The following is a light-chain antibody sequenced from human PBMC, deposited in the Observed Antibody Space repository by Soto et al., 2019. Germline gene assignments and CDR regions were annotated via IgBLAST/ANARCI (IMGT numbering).Light chain of an antibody. Sequence: DIVMTQSPDSLAVSLGERATINCKSSQPVLSRSNNKNSLSWYQQKPGQPPKLLISWAYTRESGVPDRFSGSGSGTDFTLTISTLQAEDVAVYYCQQYDSAPWAFGQGTKVEIQ. J-gene: IGKJ1*01. CDR3: QQYDSAPWA. CDR1: QPVLSRSNNKNS. CDR2: WAY. V-gene: IGKV4-1*01.